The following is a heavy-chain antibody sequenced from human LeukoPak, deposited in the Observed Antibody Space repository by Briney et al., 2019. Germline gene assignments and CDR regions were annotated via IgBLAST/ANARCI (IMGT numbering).Heavy chain of an antibody. J-gene: IGHJ4*02. V-gene: IGHV4-59*10. Sequence: SETLSLTCAVYGGSFSGYYWSWIRQPAGKGLEWIGRIYTSGSTNYNPSLKSRVTISVDTSKNQFSLKLSSVTAADTAVYYCARGENLGYCSSTSCYTDYWGQGTLVTVSS. CDR3: ARGENLGYCSSTSCYTDY. CDR2: IYTSGST. CDR1: GGSFSGYY. D-gene: IGHD2-2*02.